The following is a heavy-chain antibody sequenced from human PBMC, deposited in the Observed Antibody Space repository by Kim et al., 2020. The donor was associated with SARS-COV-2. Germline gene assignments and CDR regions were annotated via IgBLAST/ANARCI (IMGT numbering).Heavy chain of an antibody. J-gene: IGHJ6*02. V-gene: IGHV3-7*03. Sequence: GGSLRLSCAASGFTFSSYWMSWVRQAPGKGLEWVANIKQDGSEKYYVDSVKGRFTISRDNAKNSLYLQMNSLRAEDTAVYYCARTAHCSGGSCYVKAYYYYGMDVWGQGTTVTVSS. CDR2: IKQDGSEK. CDR1: GFTFSSYW. D-gene: IGHD2-15*01. CDR3: ARTAHCSGGSCYVKAYYYYGMDV.